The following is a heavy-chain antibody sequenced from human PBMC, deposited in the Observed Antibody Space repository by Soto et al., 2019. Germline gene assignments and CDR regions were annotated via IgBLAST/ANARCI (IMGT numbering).Heavy chain of an antibody. D-gene: IGHD3-22*01. Sequence: PSETLSLTCDVSGDSISSGGYSWNWIRQPPGKGLEWIGYIYYSGTTYYNPSLKSRVTMSVDRSKDQFSLNLSSVTAADTAVYYCARARHLYDISGYYYFDYWGRGTLVTVSS. V-gene: IGHV4-30-2*01. J-gene: IGHJ4*02. CDR3: ARARHLYDISGYYYFDY. CDR2: IYYSGTT. CDR1: GDSISSGGYS.